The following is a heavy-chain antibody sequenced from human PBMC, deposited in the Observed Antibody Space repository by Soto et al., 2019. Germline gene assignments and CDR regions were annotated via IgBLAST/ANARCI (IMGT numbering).Heavy chain of an antibody. Sequence: QVQLVESGGGVVQPGRSLRLSCAASGFTFSSYGMHWVRQAPGKGLEWVAIIWYDGSDKYYSDSVKGRFTISRDNSKNTLYLQMNSLGGEDTAIYYFARGWLAGGYEFDYWGQGTLVIVSS. D-gene: IGHD5-12*01. V-gene: IGHV3-33*01. CDR3: ARGWLAGGYEFDY. J-gene: IGHJ4*02. CDR1: GFTFSSYG. CDR2: IWYDGSDK.